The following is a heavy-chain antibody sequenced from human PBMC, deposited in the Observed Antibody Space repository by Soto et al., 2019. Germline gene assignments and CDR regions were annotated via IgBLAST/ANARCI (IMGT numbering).Heavy chain of an antibody. J-gene: IGHJ4*02. CDR3: AHSPGWFGEFNGYYFDY. CDR2: IYWNDDK. V-gene: IGHV2-5*01. D-gene: IGHD3-10*01. CDR1: GFSLSTSGVG. Sequence: SGPTLVNPTQPLTLTCTFSGFSLSTSGVGVGWIRQPPGKALEWLALIYWNDDKRYSPSLKSRLTITKDTSKNQVVLTMTNMDPVDTATYYCAHSPGWFGEFNGYYFDYWGQGTLVTVSS.